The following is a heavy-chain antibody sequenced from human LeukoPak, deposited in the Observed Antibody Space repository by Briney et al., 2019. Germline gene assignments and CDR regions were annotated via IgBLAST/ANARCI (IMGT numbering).Heavy chain of an antibody. Sequence: GASVKVSCKASGYTFTGYYMHWVRQAPGQGLEWMGWISAYNGNTNYAQKLQGRVTMTTDTSTSTAYMELRSLRSDDTAVYYCARDYYGSGSYWDYWGQGTLVTVSS. J-gene: IGHJ4*02. CDR3: ARDYYGSGSYWDY. D-gene: IGHD3-10*01. CDR1: GYTFTGYY. V-gene: IGHV1-18*04. CDR2: ISAYNGNT.